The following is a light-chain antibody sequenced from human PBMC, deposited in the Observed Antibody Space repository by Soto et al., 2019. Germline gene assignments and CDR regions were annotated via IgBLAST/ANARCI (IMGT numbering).Light chain of an antibody. CDR1: QSVSSSS. V-gene: IGKV3-20*01. CDR2: GAS. Sequence: EVVWTQSPGTLSLSPGERATLSCRASQSVSSSSLAWYQQNPGQAPRLLIYGASSRATGIPDRFSGSGSGTDFTLTISRLEPEDFAVYYCQQYGTSPITFGQGTRLKV. CDR3: QQYGTSPIT. J-gene: IGKJ5*01.